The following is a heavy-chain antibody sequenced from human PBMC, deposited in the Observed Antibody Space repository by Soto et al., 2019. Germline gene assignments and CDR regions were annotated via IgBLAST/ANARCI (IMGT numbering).Heavy chain of an antibody. D-gene: IGHD5-12*01. CDR2: IYSGGST. Sequence: GGSLRLSCAASGFTVSSNYMSWVRQAPGKGLEWVSVIYSGGSTYYADSVKGRFTISRDNSKKTLYLQMNSLRAEDTAVYYCARWRDSGYDSGYYGMDVWGQGTTVTVSS. J-gene: IGHJ6*02. V-gene: IGHV3-53*01. CDR1: GFTVSSNY. CDR3: ARWRDSGYDSGYYGMDV.